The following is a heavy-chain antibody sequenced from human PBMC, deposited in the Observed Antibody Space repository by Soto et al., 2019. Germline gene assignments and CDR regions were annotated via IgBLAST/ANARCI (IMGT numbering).Heavy chain of an antibody. CDR1: GFTFSSYA. V-gene: IGHV3-30*01. J-gene: IGHJ4*02. CDR2: ISTDGRDK. Sequence: GGSLRLSCAASGFTFSSYAMHWVRQAPGKGLEWVAVISTDGRDKYHADSVKGRFTISRDNSKNTLFLQMNSLRPEDTAVYDCGRKEVSGPIDYWGQGTLVTVSS. CDR3: GRKEVSGPIDY.